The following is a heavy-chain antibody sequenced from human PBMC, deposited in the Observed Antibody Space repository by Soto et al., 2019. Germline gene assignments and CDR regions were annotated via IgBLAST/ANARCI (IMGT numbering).Heavy chain of an antibody. D-gene: IGHD3-3*01. CDR3: ARDVTYYDFWSGSYYYYGMDV. Sequence: GSLRLSCAASGFTFSSYSMNWVRQAPGKRLEWVSSISSSSSYIYYADSVKGRFTISRDNAKNSLYLQMNSLRAEDTAVYYCARDVTYYDFWSGSYYYYGMDVWGQGTTVTVSS. J-gene: IGHJ6*02. CDR2: ISSSSSYI. CDR1: GFTFSSYS. V-gene: IGHV3-21*01.